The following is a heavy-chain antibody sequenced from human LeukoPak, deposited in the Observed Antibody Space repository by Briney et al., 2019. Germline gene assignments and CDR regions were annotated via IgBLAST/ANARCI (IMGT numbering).Heavy chain of an antibody. Sequence: LVTVSCKASGGTFSSYAISWVRQAPGQGLEWMGGIIPIFGTANYAQKFQGRVTITADESTSTAYMELSSLRSEDTAVYYCASTLKKGDYYYYYGMDVWGQGTTVTVSS. CDR1: GGTFSSYA. J-gene: IGHJ6*02. V-gene: IGHV1-69*13. CDR3: ASTLKKGDYYYYYGMDV. CDR2: IIPIFGTA.